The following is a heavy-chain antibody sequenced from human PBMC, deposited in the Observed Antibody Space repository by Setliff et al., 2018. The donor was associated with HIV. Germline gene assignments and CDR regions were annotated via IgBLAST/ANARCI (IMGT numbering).Heavy chain of an antibody. Sequence: SETLSLTCTVSGGSISSYYWSWIRQPAGKGLEWIGRIYTSGSTNYNPSLKSRVTMSVDTSKNQSSLKLSSVTAADTAVYYCARDRDIVVVPASPQGYYYYMDVWGKGTTVTVSS. D-gene: IGHD2-2*01. CDR1: GGSISSYY. CDR2: IYTSGST. V-gene: IGHV4-4*07. J-gene: IGHJ6*03. CDR3: ARDRDIVVVPASPQGYYYYMDV.